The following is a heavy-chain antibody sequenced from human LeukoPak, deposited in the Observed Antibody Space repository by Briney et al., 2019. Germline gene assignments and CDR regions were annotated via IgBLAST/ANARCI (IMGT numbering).Heavy chain of an antibody. J-gene: IGHJ4*02. V-gene: IGHV3-48*03. CDR3: TLLAVASDFDY. D-gene: IGHD6-19*01. CDR1: RFPFSVYE. Sequence: GGSLRLSCAVSRFPFSVYEMNWVRQAPGKGLEWVSNIASSGTTKYYADSVRGRFSISRDNAKSSLYLQMNSLRVEDTAVYYCTLLAVASDFDYWGQGALVTVSS. CDR2: IASSGTTK.